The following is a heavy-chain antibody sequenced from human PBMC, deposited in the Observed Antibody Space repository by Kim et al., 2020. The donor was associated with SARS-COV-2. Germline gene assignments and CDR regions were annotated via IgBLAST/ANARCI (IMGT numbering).Heavy chain of an antibody. D-gene: IGHD5-12*01. V-gene: IGHV3-23*03. CDR3: AKSSGSPSHGLFDY. CDR2: IYSGGSST. J-gene: IGHJ4*02. CDR1: GFTFSSYA. Sequence: GGSLRLSCAASGFTFSSYAMSWVRQAPGKGLEWVSVIYSGGSSTYYADSVKGRFTISRDNSKNTLYLQMNSLRAEDMAVYYCAKSSGSPSHGLFDYWGQGTLVTVSS.